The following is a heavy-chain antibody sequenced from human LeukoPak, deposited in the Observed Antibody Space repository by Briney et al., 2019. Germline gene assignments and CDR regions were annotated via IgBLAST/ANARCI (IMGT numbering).Heavy chain of an antibody. V-gene: IGHV1-46*01. CDR1: GYTFISYY. Sequence: ASVKLSCKASGYTFISYYMHWVRQAPGQGLEWMGIINPSGDSTNYAQKFQGRVTMTSDTSTSTVYMELRSLTSEDTAVYYCARDRTAVGAPELYFDYWGQGTLVTVSS. D-gene: IGHD1-26*01. CDR3: ARDRTAVGAPELYFDY. CDR2: INPSGDST. J-gene: IGHJ4*02.